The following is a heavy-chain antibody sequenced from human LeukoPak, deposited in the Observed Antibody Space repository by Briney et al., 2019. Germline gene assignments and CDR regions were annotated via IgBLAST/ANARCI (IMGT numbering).Heavy chain of an antibody. Sequence: GESLKISCKGSGFSFTSYWIGWVRQMPGKGLEYMWIIYPADSDTRYSPSFQGQVTISADKSISTAYLQWSSLKASDTAMYYCARPGQLGEYTPYYFDFWGQGTLVTVSS. J-gene: IGHJ4*02. CDR1: GFSFTSYW. CDR2: IYPADSDT. V-gene: IGHV5-51*01. D-gene: IGHD3-16*01. CDR3: ARPGQLGEYTPYYFDF.